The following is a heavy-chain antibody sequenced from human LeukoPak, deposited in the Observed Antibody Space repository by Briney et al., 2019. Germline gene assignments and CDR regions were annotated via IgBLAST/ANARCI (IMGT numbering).Heavy chain of an antibody. CDR2: ISAYNGNT. CDR3: ARARGLMYYYYMDV. CDR1: GYTFTSYG. J-gene: IGHJ6*03. V-gene: IGHV1-18*01. Sequence: GASVKVSCKASGYTFTSYGISWVRQAPGQGLEWMGWISAYNGNTNYAQKLQGRVTMTTDTSTSTAYMELRSLRSDDTAVYYCARARGLMYYYYMDVWGKGTTVTVSS.